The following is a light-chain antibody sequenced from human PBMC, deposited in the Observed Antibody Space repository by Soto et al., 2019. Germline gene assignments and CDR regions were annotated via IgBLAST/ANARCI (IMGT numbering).Light chain of an antibody. CDR2: DVS. V-gene: IGLV2-14*01. CDR1: SSDAGGYNY. CDR3: SSYTSSSLYV. J-gene: IGLJ1*01. Sequence: QSVLTQPASVSGSPGQSITISCTGTSSDAGGYNYVSWYQQHPGKAPKLMIYDVSNRPSGVSNRFSGSKSGNTASLTISGLQAEDEADYYCSSYTSSSLYVFGTGTKVTVL.